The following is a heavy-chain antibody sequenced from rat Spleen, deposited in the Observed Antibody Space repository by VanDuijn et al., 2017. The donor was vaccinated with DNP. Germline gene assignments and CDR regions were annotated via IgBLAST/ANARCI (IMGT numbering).Heavy chain of an antibody. CDR2: ISYDGGNT. V-gene: IGHV5-20*01. Sequence: EVQLVESGGGLVQPGRSLKLSCAASGFTFSGYYMAWVRQAPTKGLEWVAYISYDGGNTYYGDSVKGRFTISRDNAENTVYLQMNSLRSEDTATYYCAQANGRDWGQGVMVTVSS. CDR3: AQANGRD. CDR1: GFTFSGYY. D-gene: IGHD4-3*01. J-gene: IGHJ2*01.